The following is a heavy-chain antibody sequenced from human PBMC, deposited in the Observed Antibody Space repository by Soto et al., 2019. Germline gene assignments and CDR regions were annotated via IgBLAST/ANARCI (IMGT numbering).Heavy chain of an antibody. D-gene: IGHD6-13*01. J-gene: IGHJ4*02. Sequence: QVQLVQSGAEVKKPGASVKVSCKASGYTFTIYGITWVRQAPGQGLEWMGWISTYNDITNYAQKFQGRVTMTTDTSTGTAYMELRSLRSDDTAVYYCARGTEPISSAGISFAYWGQGTLVTVSS. CDR2: ISTYNDIT. CDR3: ARGTEPISSAGISFAY. V-gene: IGHV1-18*04. CDR1: GYTFTIYG.